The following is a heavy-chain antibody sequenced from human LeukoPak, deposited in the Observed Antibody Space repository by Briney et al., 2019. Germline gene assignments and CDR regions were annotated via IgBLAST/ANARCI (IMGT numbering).Heavy chain of an antibody. CDR2: INHSGST. CDR1: GFTFSLYG. CDR3: ARATVTPRDAFDI. D-gene: IGHD4-17*01. V-gene: IGHV4-34*01. J-gene: IGHJ3*02. Sequence: PGGSLRLSCAASGFTFSLYGMSWIRQPPGKGLEWIGEINHSGSTNYNPSLKSRVTISVDTSKNQFSLKLSSVTAADTAVYYCARATVTPRDAFDIWGQGTMVTVSS.